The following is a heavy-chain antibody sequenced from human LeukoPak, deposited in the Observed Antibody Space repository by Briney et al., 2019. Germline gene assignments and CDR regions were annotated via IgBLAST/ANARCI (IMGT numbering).Heavy chain of an antibody. V-gene: IGHV3-9*01. CDR3: AKASDEYSSSWYDNYFDY. CDR2: ISWNSGSI. CDR1: GFTFDDYA. J-gene: IGHJ4*02. D-gene: IGHD6-13*01. Sequence: PGGSLRLSCAASGFTFDDYAMHWVRQAPGKGLEWVSGISWNSGSIGYADSVKGRFTISRDNAKNTLYLQMNSLRAEDTAVYYCAKASDEYSSSWYDNYFDYWGQGTLVTVSS.